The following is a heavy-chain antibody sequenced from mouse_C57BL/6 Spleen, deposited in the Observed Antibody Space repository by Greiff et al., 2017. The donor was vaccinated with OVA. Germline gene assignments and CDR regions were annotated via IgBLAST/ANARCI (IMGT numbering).Heavy chain of an antibody. V-gene: IGHV1-81*01. D-gene: IGHD1-1*02. CDR1: GYTFTSYG. J-gene: IGHJ3*01. CDR3: ARYGQSPFAY. CDR2: IYPRSGNT. Sequence: VQVVESGAELARPGASVKLSCKASGYTFTSYGISWVKQRTGQGLEWIGEIYPRSGNTYYNEKFKGKATLTADKSSSTAYMELRSLTSEDSAVYFCARYGQSPFAYWGQGTLVTVSA.